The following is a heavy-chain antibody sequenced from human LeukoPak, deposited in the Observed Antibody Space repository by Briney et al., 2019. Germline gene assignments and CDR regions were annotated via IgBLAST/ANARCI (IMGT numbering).Heavy chain of an antibody. CDR3: ARFNDNWNYFDY. D-gene: IGHD3/OR15-3a*01. Sequence: LRLSCAASGFTFSSYAMSWIRQPPGKGLEWIGYIYHSGSTYYNPSLKSRVIISVDRPKNQFSLKLSSVTAADTAVYYCARFNDNWNYFDYWGQGTLVTVSS. CDR2: IYHSGST. CDR1: GFTFSSYA. J-gene: IGHJ4*02. V-gene: IGHV4-30-2*01.